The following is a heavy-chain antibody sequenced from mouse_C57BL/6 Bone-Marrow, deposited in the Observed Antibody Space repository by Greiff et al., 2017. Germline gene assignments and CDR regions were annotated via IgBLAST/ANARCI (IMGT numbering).Heavy chain of an antibody. CDR3: AGYSNSYAMDY. CDR1: GYNFTSYW. D-gene: IGHD2-5*01. CDR2: IVPSDSYT. Sequence: VQLQQPGAELVKPGASVKLSCKASGYNFTSYWMQWVKQRPGQGLECIGEIVPSDSYTNYNQKFKGKATLTVDTSSSTAYMQLSSLTSEDSAVYYCAGYSNSYAMDYWGQGTSVTVSS. J-gene: IGHJ4*01. V-gene: IGHV1-50*01.